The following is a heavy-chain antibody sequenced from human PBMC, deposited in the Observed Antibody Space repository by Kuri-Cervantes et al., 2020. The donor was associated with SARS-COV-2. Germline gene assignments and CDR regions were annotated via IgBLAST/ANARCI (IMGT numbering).Heavy chain of an antibody. J-gene: IGHJ4*02. D-gene: IGHD3-10*01. Sequence: SETLSLTCTVSGGSISCSSYYWGWIRQPPGKRLEWIGSIYYSGSTYYNPSLKSRVTISADTSKNQFSLKLSSVTAADTAVYYCATQGRIGGVISNAFDYWGQGTLVTVSS. CDR1: GGSISCSSYY. CDR2: IYYSGST. V-gene: IGHV4-39*01. CDR3: ATQGRIGGVISNAFDY.